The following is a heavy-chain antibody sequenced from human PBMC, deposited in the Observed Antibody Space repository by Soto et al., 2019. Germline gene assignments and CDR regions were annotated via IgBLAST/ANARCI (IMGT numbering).Heavy chain of an antibody. CDR1: AFTFKSYA. D-gene: IGHD6-13*01. CDR3: AKDPIAATGLYFDY. Sequence: PGGSLRLSCAASAFTFKSYAMSWVRQAPGKGLEWVSAISGSGGSTYYADSVKGRFTVSRDNSKNMLYLQMSSLRAEDTAVYYCAKDPIAATGLYFDYWGQGSLVTVSS. J-gene: IGHJ4*02. CDR2: ISGSGGST. V-gene: IGHV3-23*01.